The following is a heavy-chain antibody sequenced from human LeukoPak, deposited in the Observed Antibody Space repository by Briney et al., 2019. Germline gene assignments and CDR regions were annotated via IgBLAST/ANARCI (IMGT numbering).Heavy chain of an antibody. CDR2: IFYSGGT. D-gene: IGHD1-26*01. Sequence: SETMSLTCTVSGGSLSSDYWTWIRQPPGKGLQYIGYIFYSGGTNYNPSLKSRVTISIDTSKNQFSLRLSSVTAADTAVYYCARHALPQWDYYFDYWGQGTLVTVSS. V-gene: IGHV4-59*08. CDR3: ARHALPQWDYYFDY. J-gene: IGHJ4*02. CDR1: GGSLSSDY.